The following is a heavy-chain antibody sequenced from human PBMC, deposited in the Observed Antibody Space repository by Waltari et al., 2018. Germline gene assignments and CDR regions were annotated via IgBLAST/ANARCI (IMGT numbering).Heavy chain of an antibody. D-gene: IGHD3-22*01. Sequence: QLQLQESGPGLVKPSETLSLTCTVSGGSISSSSYYWGWIRQPPGKGLEWIGSIYYSGSTYSNPSLKSRVTISVDTSKNQFSLKLSSVTAADTAVYYCARRRSGYLFDYWGQGTLVTVSS. J-gene: IGHJ4*02. V-gene: IGHV4-39*01. CDR3: ARRRSGYLFDY. CDR1: GGSISSSSYY. CDR2: IYYSGST.